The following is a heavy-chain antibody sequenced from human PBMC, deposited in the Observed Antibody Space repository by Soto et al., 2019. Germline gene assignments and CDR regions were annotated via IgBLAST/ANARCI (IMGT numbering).Heavy chain of an antibody. CDR2: IFHDGTA. CDR3: ARLVYDTRLNYMYFDF. CDR1: GGSISSGNW. D-gene: IGHD3-10*01. V-gene: IGHV4-4*02. Sequence: SETLSLTCTVSGGSISSGNWWTWVRQSPQRGLEYIGEIFHDGTANYYPSFERRVAISVDTSKNQFSLKLTSVTAADTAIYFCARLVYDTRLNYMYFDFWGQGTLVTVSS. J-gene: IGHJ4*02.